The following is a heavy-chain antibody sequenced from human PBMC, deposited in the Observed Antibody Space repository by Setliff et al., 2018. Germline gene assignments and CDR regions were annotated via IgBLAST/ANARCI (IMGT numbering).Heavy chain of an antibody. D-gene: IGHD3-22*01. CDR3: ARAYYYDSSGYYFGY. CDR2: INPNSGGT. J-gene: IGHJ4*02. CDR1: GYTFTGYY. Sequence: ASVKVSCKASGYTFTGYYMHWVRQAPGQGLEWMGRINPNSGGTNYAQKFQGWVTMTKDTSISTAYMELSRLRSDDTAVYYCARAYYYDSSGYYFGYWGQGTLVTVSS. V-gene: IGHV1-2*04.